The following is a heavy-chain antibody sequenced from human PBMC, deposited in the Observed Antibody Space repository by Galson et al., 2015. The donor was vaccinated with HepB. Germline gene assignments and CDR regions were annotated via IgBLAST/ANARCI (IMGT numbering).Heavy chain of an antibody. Sequence: LSLTCTVSGGSVSSGSYYWSWIRQPPGKGLEWIGYIYYSGSTNYNPSLKSRVTISVDTSKNQFSLKLSSVTAADTAVYYCARARGGSYFDGPSSFDYWGQGTLVTVSS. CDR1: GGSVSSGSYY. CDR2: IYYSGST. CDR3: ARARGGSYFDGPSSFDY. D-gene: IGHD1-26*01. J-gene: IGHJ4*02. V-gene: IGHV4-61*01.